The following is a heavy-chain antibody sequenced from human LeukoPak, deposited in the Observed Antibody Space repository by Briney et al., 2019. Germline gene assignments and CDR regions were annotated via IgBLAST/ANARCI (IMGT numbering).Heavy chain of an antibody. V-gene: IGHV4-39*07. CDR1: GGSISSSSYY. CDR2: IYYSGST. CDR3: ARETYSSSSTNIDY. D-gene: IGHD6-6*01. J-gene: IGHJ4*02. Sequence: PSETLSLTCTVSGGSISSSSYYWGWIRQPPGKGLEWIGSIYYSGSTYHNPSLKSRVTISVDTSKNQFSLKLSSVTAADTAVYYCARETYSSSSTNIDYWGQGTLVTVSS.